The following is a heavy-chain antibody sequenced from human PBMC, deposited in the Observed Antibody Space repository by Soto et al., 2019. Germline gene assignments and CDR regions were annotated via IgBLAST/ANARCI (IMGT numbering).Heavy chain of an antibody. Sequence: EVHLLESGGGLVQPGGSLRLSCAASGFTFSSYAINGVRQAPGKGLEWVSATSGGGGTTYYADSVKGRSTITRDNSKNTVYLQMNSLRAEDTAVYYCATPYLLYAFDIWGQGTMVTVSS. CDR3: ATPYLLYAFDI. J-gene: IGHJ3*02. D-gene: IGHD2-15*01. V-gene: IGHV3-23*01. CDR2: TSGGGGTT. CDR1: GFTFSSYA.